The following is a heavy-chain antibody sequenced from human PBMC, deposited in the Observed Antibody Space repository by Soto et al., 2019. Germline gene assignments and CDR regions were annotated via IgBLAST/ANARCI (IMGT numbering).Heavy chain of an antibody. CDR2: INHSGST. CDR1: GGSFSGYY. Sequence: LETLSLICAVYGGSFSGYYGRWIRQPPGKGLEWIGEINHSGSTNYNPSLKSRVTISVDTSKNQFSLKLSSVTAADTAVYYCARDRGDSGYGPYYFDFWGHGTLVTVSS. J-gene: IGHJ4*01. CDR3: ARDRGDSGYGPYYFDF. D-gene: IGHD5-12*01. V-gene: IGHV4-34*01.